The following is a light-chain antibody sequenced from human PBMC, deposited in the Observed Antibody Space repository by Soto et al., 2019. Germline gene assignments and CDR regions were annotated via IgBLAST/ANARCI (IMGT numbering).Light chain of an antibody. CDR2: DAS. V-gene: IGKV3-15*01. CDR3: QQYNDWLS. CDR1: QSVSSN. Sequence: EIVMTQSPATLSVSPGERATLSCRASQSVSSNLAWYHQKPGQPPRLLIYDASTRATGLPARFSGSGSGTEFTLTMSSLQSEDFGVYFCQQYNDWLSFGGGTKVEIK. J-gene: IGKJ4*01.